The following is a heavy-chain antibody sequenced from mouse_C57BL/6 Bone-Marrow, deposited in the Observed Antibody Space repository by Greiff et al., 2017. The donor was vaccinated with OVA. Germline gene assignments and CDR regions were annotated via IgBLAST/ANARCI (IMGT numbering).Heavy chain of an antibody. CDR2: IYPGSGNT. J-gene: IGHJ3*01. V-gene: IGHV1-76*01. CDR1: GYTFTDYY. CDR3: ARGDYGAY. Sequence: VQLQQSGAELVRPGASVKLSCKASGYTFTDYYINWVKQRPGQGLEWIARIYPGSGNTYYNEKFKGKATLTAEKSSSTAYMQLSSLTSEDSAVYFCARGDYGAYWGQGTLVTVSA. D-gene: IGHD2-4*01.